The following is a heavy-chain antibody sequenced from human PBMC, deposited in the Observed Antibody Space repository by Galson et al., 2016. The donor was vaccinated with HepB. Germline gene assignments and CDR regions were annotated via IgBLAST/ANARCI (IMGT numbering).Heavy chain of an antibody. CDR1: GFTFSSYA. CDR3: AKGGQWLLRGPGWFDP. CDR2: ISGSGATT. Sequence: SLRLSCAASGFTFSSYAMSWVRQAPGKGLEWVSTISGSGATTYVADSVKGRFTMSRDNSKNTLYLQMNSLRDEDTAIYYCAKGGQWLLRGPGWFDPWGRGTLVTVSS. D-gene: IGHD6-19*01. V-gene: IGHV3-23*01. J-gene: IGHJ2*01.